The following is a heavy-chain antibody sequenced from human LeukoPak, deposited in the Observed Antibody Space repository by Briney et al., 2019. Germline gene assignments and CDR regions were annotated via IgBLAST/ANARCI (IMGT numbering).Heavy chain of an antibody. CDR3: ARVTKGLRYTFDM. J-gene: IGHJ3*02. CDR1: GGSISSSSYY. Sequence: SETLSLTCTVSGGSISSSSYYWGWIRQPPGKGLEWIGSIYYSGSTYYNPSLKSRVSISLDTSKTQFSLKLTSVTAADTAVYYCARVTKGLRYTFDMWGQGTMVTVSS. V-gene: IGHV4-39*07. CDR2: IYYSGST. D-gene: IGHD1-14*01.